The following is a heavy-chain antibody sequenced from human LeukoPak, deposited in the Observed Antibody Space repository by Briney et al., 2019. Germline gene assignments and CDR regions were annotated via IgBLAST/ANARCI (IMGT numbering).Heavy chain of an antibody. V-gene: IGHV3-48*01. J-gene: IGHJ5*02. CDR2: ISSSSSTI. D-gene: IGHD4-17*01. CDR3: ARTTTVTTFDP. CDR1: GFTFSSYN. Sequence: GGSLRLSCAASGFTFSSYNMNWVRQAPGKGLEWVSYISSSSSTIYHADSVKGRFTISRDNAKNSLYLQMNSLRAEDTAVYYCARTTTVTTFDPWGQGTLVTVSS.